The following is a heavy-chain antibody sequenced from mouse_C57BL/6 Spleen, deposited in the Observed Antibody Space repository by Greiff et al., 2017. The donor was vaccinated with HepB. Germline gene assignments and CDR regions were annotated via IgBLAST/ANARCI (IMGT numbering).Heavy chain of an antibody. J-gene: IGHJ4*01. CDR1: GFSFNTYA. V-gene: IGHV10-1*01. CDR3: VRHPGAYAMDY. Sequence: EVKVVESGGGLVQPKGSLKLSCAASGFSFNTYAMNWVRQAPGKGLEWVARIRSKSNNYATYYADSVKDRFTISRDDSESMLYLQMNNLKTEDTAMYYCVRHPGAYAMDYWGQGTSVTVSS. CDR2: IRSKSNNYAT.